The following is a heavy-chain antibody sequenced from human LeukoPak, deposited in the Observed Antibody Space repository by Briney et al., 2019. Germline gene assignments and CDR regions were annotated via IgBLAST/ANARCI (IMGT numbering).Heavy chain of an antibody. J-gene: IGHJ6*03. Sequence: ASVKVSCKASGYTFTSYDINWVRQATGQGLEWMGWMNPNSGNTGYAQKFQGRVTMTRNTSISTAYMELSSLRSEDTAVYYCARVVRGVAGYYYYYYMDVWGKGTTVTISS. D-gene: IGHD6-19*01. CDR3: ARVVRGVAGYYYYYYMDV. CDR2: MNPNSGNT. CDR1: GYTFTSYD. V-gene: IGHV1-8*01.